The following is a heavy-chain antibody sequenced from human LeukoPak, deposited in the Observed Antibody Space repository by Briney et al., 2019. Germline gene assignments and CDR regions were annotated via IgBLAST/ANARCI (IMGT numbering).Heavy chain of an antibody. J-gene: IGHJ3*02. CDR1: GGSISDYY. Sequence: SETLSLTCIVSGGSISDYYWGWIRQPPGRGLEWIGSIYYSGSTYYNPSLKSRVTISVDTSKNQFSLKLSSVTAADTAVYYCARDRVTDAFDIWGQGTMVTVSS. CDR3: ARDRVTDAFDI. CDR2: IYYSGST. V-gene: IGHV4-39*07. D-gene: IGHD3-16*02.